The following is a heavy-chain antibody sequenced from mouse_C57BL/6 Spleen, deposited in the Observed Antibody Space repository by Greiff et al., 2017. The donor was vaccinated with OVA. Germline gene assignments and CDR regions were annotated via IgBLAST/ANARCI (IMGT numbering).Heavy chain of an antibody. CDR1: GYSFTGYY. CDR3: ARDDSYAMDY. J-gene: IGHJ4*01. Sequence: EMQLQESGPELVKPGASVKISCKASGYSFTGYYINWVKQSPEKSLEWIGEINPSTGGTTYNQKFKAKATLTVDKSSSTAYMQLKSLTSEDSAVYYCARDDSYAMDYWGQGTSVTVSS. CDR2: INPSTGGT. V-gene: IGHV1-42*01.